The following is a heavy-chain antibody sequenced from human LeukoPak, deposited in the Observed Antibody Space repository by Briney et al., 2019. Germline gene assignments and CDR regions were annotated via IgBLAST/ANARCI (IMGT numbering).Heavy chain of an antibody. D-gene: IGHD1-26*01. CDR2: INRSGST. CDR1: GGSFSGYY. J-gene: IGHJ4*02. V-gene: IGHV4-34*01. Sequence: PSETLSLTCAVYGGSFSGYYWSWIRQPPGKGLEWIGEINRSGSTNYNPSRKSRVTISVDTSKNQFSLKLSSVTAADTAVYYCARESAGSRLKGSFDYWGQGTLVTVSS. CDR3: ARESAGSRLKGSFDY.